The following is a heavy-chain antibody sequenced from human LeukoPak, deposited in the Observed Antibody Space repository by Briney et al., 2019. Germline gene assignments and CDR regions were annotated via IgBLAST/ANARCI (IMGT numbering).Heavy chain of an antibody. CDR3: ARDRVQWSYGRSGSDY. D-gene: IGHD3-10*01. J-gene: IGHJ4*02. V-gene: IGHV1-18*01. CDR2: ISPYNGNT. Sequence: ASVKVSCKASGYTFSSYGVSWVRQAPGQGLEWMGWISPYNGNTNYAQKVQGRDTMTTDTSTSTAYMELRSLRSDDTAVCYCARDRVQWSYGRSGSDYWGQGTLVTVSS. CDR1: GYTFSSYG.